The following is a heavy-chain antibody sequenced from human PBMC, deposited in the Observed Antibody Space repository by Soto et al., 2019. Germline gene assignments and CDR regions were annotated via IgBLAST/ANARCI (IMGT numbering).Heavy chain of an antibody. CDR3: ARDIATIAFDI. CDR2: VYHTGST. J-gene: IGHJ3*02. D-gene: IGHD1-26*01. V-gene: IGHV4-4*02. CDR1: GDSISSTHW. Sequence: PSETLSLTCVVSGDSISSTHWWTWVRQTPGTGLEWIGEVYHTGSTKYNPSLKSRVTISVDTSKNSLYLQMNSLSAEDTAVYYCARDIATIAFDIWGQGTMVTVSS.